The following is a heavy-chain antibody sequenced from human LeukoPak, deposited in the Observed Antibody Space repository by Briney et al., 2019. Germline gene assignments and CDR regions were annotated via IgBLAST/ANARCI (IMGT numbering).Heavy chain of an antibody. V-gene: IGHV3-7*01. CDR1: GFTFSSYW. D-gene: IGHD3-3*01. CDR3: ARWTSYDFWSGYTYYYYYYMDV. J-gene: IGHJ6*03. Sequence: GGSLRLSCAASGFTFSSYWMSWVRQAPGKGLELVANIKQDGSEKYYVDSVKGRFTISRDNAKNSLYLQMNSLRAEDTAVYYCARWTSYDFWSGYTYYYYYYMDVWGKGTTVTVSS. CDR2: IKQDGSEK.